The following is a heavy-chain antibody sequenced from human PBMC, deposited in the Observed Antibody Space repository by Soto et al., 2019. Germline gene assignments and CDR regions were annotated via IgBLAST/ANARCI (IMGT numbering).Heavy chain of an antibody. CDR3: ARVGSASLMVVVIGDH. V-gene: IGHV3-49*05. Sequence: EVQVVESGGALVKPGRYLRLCCTTSGFTFGDYAMSWFRQAPGKGLEWVGFIRSKDYGGTTQYAASVKGRFTISRDDSRSIAYLQMDSLKTEDTAVYYCARVGSASLMVVVIGDHWGQGTQVTVSS. J-gene: IGHJ4*02. CDR1: GFTFGDYA. D-gene: IGHD3-22*01. CDR2: IRSKDYGGTT.